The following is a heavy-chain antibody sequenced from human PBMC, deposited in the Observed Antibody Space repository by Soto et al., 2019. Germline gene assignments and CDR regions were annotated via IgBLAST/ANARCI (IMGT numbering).Heavy chain of an antibody. V-gene: IGHV4-34*01. CDR1: GGPFSGYY. CDR3: ARGRAVVVPAAPDY. J-gene: IGHJ4*02. Sequence: SETLSLTCAVYGGPFSGYYWSWIRQPPGKGLEWIGEINHSASTNYNPSLTSKVTISLDTSKNQFSLKLSSVTAADTAVYYCARGRAVVVPAAPDYWGQGTLVTVSS. CDR2: INHSAST. D-gene: IGHD2-2*01.